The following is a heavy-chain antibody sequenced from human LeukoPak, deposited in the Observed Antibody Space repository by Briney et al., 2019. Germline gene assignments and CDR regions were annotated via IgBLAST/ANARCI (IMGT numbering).Heavy chain of an antibody. V-gene: IGHV4-59*08. J-gene: IGHJ5*02. D-gene: IGHD6-13*01. Sequence: SETLSLTCTVSGGSISSYYWSWIRQPPGKGLEWIGYIYYSGSTNYNPSLKSRVTISVDTSKNQFSLKLGSVTAADTAVYYCARREAAAGISPFDPWGQGTLVTVSS. CDR2: IYYSGST. CDR3: ARREAAAGISPFDP. CDR1: GGSISSYY.